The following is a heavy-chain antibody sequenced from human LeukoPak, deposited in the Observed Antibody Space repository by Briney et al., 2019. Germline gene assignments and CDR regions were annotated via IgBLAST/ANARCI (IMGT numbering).Heavy chain of an antibody. CDR1: VGSVSSGAYY. D-gene: IGHD3-3*01. Sequence: SETLSLTCTVSVGSVSSGAYYWSWIRQPPGKGLEWIGEINHSGSTNYNPSLKSRVTISVDTSKNQFSLKLSSVTAADTAVYYCARRSGYTFFDYWGQGTLVTVSS. J-gene: IGHJ4*02. V-gene: IGHV4-61*08. CDR2: INHSGST. CDR3: ARRSGYTFFDY.